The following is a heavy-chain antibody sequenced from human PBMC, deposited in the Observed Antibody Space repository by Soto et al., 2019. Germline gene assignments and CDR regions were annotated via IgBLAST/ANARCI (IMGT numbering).Heavy chain of an antibody. D-gene: IGHD2-15*01. CDR3: VVAAQPYYFDY. J-gene: IGHJ4*02. CDR1: GYTFTSYG. Sequence: QVQLVQSGAEVKKPGASVKVSCKASGYTFTSYGISWVRQAPGQGLEWMGWISAYNGNTNYAQKLQGRVTMTTDTSTITADMERRSLRSDDTAVYYCVVAAQPYYFDYWGQGTLVTVSS. CDR2: ISAYNGNT. V-gene: IGHV1-18*01.